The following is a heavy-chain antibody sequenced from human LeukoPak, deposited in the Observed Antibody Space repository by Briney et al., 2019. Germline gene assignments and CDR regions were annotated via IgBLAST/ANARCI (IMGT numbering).Heavy chain of an antibody. Sequence: PGGSLRLSCAASGFTFSSYGMHWVRQAPGKGLEWVAVIWYDGSNKYYADSVKGRFTISRDNSKNTLYLQMNSLRAEDTAVYYCARDGRGYSYGYGDAFDIWGQGTMVTVSS. CDR3: ARDGRGYSYGYGDAFDI. J-gene: IGHJ3*02. CDR2: IWYDGSNK. V-gene: IGHV3-33*01. D-gene: IGHD5-18*01. CDR1: GFTFSSYG.